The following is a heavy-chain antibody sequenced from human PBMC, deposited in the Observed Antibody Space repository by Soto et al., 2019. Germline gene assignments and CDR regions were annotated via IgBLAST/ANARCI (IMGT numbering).Heavy chain of an antibody. CDR3: SREGAFGDTP. D-gene: IGHD4-17*01. CDR1: GGSITDYY. CDR2: IHYSGST. Sequence: SETLSLTCTVSGGSITDYYWSWIRQSPRKGLEWIGNIHYSGSTNYNPSLKSRVTISVDTSKTQFSLKLTSATAADTAVYYCSREGAFGDTPWGQGTLVTVSS. J-gene: IGHJ5*02. V-gene: IGHV4-59*01.